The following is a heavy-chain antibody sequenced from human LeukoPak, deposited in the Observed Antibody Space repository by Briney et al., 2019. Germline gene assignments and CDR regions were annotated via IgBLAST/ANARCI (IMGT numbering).Heavy chain of an antibody. Sequence: SETLSLTCTVSGSSISSYYWSWIRQPPGKGLKWIGYIYYSGSTNYNPSLKSRVTISIDTSKNQFSLKLSSVTAADTAVYYCARTNYYDSTDYYYARFDYWGQGTPVTVSS. J-gene: IGHJ4*02. CDR2: IYYSGST. D-gene: IGHD3-22*01. V-gene: IGHV4-59*01. CDR3: ARTNYYDSTDYYYARFDY. CDR1: GSSISSYY.